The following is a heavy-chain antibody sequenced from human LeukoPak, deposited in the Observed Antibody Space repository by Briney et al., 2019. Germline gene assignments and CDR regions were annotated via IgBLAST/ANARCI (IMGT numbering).Heavy chain of an antibody. CDR3: AREYGDFDY. Sequence: SETLSLTCTVSGTSITRTYWSWIRQPAGKGLEWIGRIYTSGSTNYNPSLKSRVTMSIDTSKNQFSLKLNSVTAADTAVYYCAREYGDFDYWGQGTLVTVSS. CDR2: IYTSGST. CDR1: GTSITRTY. J-gene: IGHJ4*02. V-gene: IGHV4-4*07. D-gene: IGHD4-17*01.